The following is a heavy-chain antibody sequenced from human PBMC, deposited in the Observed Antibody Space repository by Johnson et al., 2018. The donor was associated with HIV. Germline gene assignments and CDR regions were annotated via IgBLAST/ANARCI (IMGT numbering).Heavy chain of an antibody. CDR3: ARDRVWFGELYAFEI. CDR1: GFTFSSYA. J-gene: IGHJ3*02. D-gene: IGHD3-10*01. CDR2: ISYDGSNK. Sequence: VQLVESGGGVVQPGRSLRLSCAASGFTFSSYAMHWVRQAPGKGLEWVAVISYDGSNKYYADSVKGRFTISRDNSKNTLYLQMNSLRAEDTAVYYCARDRVWFGELYAFEIWGQGTMVTVSS. V-gene: IGHV3-30-3*01.